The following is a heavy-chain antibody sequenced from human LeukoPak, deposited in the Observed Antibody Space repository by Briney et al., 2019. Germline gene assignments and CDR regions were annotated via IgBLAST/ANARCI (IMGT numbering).Heavy chain of an antibody. J-gene: IGHJ6*02. Sequence: SETLSLTCAVNVGPFSGYYWSWVCQPPAKGLEWMGEINNSGTTNYNPSLKSRATISVDSSNSQFSLKLTSVTAADTAVYYCATKTSLTYYYNRREVFGLDVWGQGTTVTVSS. CDR3: ATKTSLTYYYNRREVFGLDV. D-gene: IGHD3-22*01. CDR1: VGPFSGYY. CDR2: INNSGTT. V-gene: IGHV4-34*01.